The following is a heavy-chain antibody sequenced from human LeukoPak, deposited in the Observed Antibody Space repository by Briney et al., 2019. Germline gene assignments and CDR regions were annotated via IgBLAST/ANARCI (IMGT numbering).Heavy chain of an antibody. CDR3: ARRAPGFSSGWLDY. Sequence: PGGSLRLSCAASGFTFSSYAIHWVRQAPGKGLEYVSAISSNGGSTFYANSVKGRFIVSRDNSKNTLSLQMGSLRAEDLAEYYCARRAPGFSSGWLDYWGQGTLVTVSS. CDR2: ISSNGGST. J-gene: IGHJ4*02. V-gene: IGHV3-64*01. D-gene: IGHD6-19*01. CDR1: GFTFSSYA.